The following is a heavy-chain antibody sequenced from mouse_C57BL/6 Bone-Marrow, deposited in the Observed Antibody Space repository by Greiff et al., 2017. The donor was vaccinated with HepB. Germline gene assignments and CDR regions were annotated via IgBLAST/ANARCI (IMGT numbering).Heavy chain of an antibody. CDR1: YFAFMASA. J-gene: IGHJ3*01. V-gene: IGHV1-49*01. CDR3: ARGEGWLPFAY. D-gene: IGHD2-3*01. Sequence: LKQSGAELVRPGSSVKLSCKDSYFAFMASAMHWVKQRPGHGLEWIGSFTMYSDATEYSENFKGKATLTANTSSSTAYMELSSLTSEDSAFYYCARGEGWLPFAYWGQGTLVTVSA. CDR2: FTMYSDAT.